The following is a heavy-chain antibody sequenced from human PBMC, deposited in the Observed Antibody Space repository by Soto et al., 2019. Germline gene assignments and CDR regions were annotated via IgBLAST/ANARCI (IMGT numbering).Heavy chain of an antibody. CDR2: ISSDGSNK. Sequence: GGSLRPSCRASGFTFGDYIMTWVRQAPGKVLEWVAVISSDGSNKYYADSVKGRFINSRDNSKDTLYLQMNSLRAEDTAVYYCAREGGRDFSSTSCYKDPGWFDPWGQGTLVTVSS. CDR1: GFTFGDYI. D-gene: IGHD2-2*02. J-gene: IGHJ5*02. CDR3: AREGGRDFSSTSCYKDPGWFDP. V-gene: IGHV3-30*19.